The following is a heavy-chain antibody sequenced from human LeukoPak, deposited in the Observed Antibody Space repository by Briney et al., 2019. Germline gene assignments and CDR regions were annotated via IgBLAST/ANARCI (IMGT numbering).Heavy chain of an antibody. Sequence: GGSLRLSCAASGFTFSNYWMHWVRQAPGKGLVSVSRIKTDGSRTNYADSVKGRFTISRDNAKNTVYLEMNSLRSEDTAVYYCARAIGSSWGKVDYWGQGTLVTVSS. CDR3: ARAIGSSWGKVDY. CDR2: IKTDGSRT. D-gene: IGHD6-13*01. CDR1: GFTFSNYW. J-gene: IGHJ4*02. V-gene: IGHV3-74*01.